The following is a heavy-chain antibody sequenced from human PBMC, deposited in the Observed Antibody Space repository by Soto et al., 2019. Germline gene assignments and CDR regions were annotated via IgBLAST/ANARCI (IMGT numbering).Heavy chain of an antibody. CDR2: ISSSSSTI. Sequence: GGSLRLSCAASGFTFSNYSMNWVRQAPGKGLEWVSYISSSSSTIYYADSVKGRFTISRDNAKNSLYLQMNSLRDEDTAVYYCAKAEGSSYGTEYSQHWGQGTLVTVSS. J-gene: IGHJ1*01. CDR3: AKAEGSSYGTEYSQH. CDR1: GFTFSNYS. V-gene: IGHV3-48*02. D-gene: IGHD6-13*01.